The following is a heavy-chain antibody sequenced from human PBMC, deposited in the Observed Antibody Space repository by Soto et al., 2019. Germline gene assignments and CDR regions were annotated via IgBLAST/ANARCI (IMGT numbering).Heavy chain of an antibody. D-gene: IGHD5-12*01. CDR2: IKNKPKSYTT. J-gene: IGHJ4*02. CDR1: GFTFSDHY. CDR3: ARYIVATKYLDS. V-gene: IGHV3-72*01. Sequence: EVQLVESGGGLVQPGGSLRLSCAASGFTFSDHYMDWVRQAPGKGLEWIGRIKNKPKSYTTQYAASVKGRFTISRDDSINSLHLQMESLRADDTAVYYCARYIVATKYLDSWCQGTLVTVSS.